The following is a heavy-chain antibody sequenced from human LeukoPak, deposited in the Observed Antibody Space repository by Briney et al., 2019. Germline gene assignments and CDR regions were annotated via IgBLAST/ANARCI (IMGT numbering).Heavy chain of an antibody. D-gene: IGHD2-2*01. CDR3: ASPSGYCSSTSCYWDY. J-gene: IGHJ4*02. CDR2: IYPGDSGA. V-gene: IGHV5-51*01. Sequence: GESLKISCKGSGYSFTSYWIGWVRQMPGKGLEWMGIIYPGDSGARYSPPFQGQVTISADKSISTAYLQWSSLKASDTAMYYCASPSGYCSSTSCYWDYWGQGTLVTVSS. CDR1: GYSFTSYW.